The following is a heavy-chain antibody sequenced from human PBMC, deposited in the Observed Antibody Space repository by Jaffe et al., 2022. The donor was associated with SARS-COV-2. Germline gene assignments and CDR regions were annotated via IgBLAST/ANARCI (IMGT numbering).Heavy chain of an antibody. Sequence: QVQLQESGPGLVKPSETLSLTCTVSGGSISSYYWSWIRQPPGKGLEWIGYIYYSGSTNYNPSLKSRVTISVDTSKNQFSLKLSSVTAADTAVYYCARLSDTAPDYYGMDVWGQGTTVTVSS. CDR3: ARLSDTAPDYYGMDV. CDR1: GGSISSYY. D-gene: IGHD5-18*01. J-gene: IGHJ6*02. CDR2: IYYSGST. V-gene: IGHV4-59*08.